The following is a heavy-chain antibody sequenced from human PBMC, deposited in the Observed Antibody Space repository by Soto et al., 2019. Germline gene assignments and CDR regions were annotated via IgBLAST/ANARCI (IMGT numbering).Heavy chain of an antibody. J-gene: IGHJ5*02. Sequence: SETLSLTCTVSGDSISSAGYSWGWIRQPPGKGLEYIGTIYYSGNTYYNSSLMSRVTISLDTSKNQFSLKLTSVTAADTALYYCARLGKYYQSLDPWGPGTLVT. CDR3: ARLGKYYQSLDP. CDR1: GDSISSAGYS. CDR2: IYYSGNT. V-gene: IGHV4-39*01. D-gene: IGHD2-2*01.